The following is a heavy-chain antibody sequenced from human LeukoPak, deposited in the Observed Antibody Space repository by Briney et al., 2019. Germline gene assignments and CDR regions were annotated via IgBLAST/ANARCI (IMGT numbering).Heavy chain of an antibody. D-gene: IGHD5-12*01. J-gene: IGHJ5*01. CDR3: AKGPYSGYPIAS. CDR2: IWYDGSNK. Sequence: GGSLRLSCAASGFTFSSYGMHWVRQAPGKALEWVAVIWYDGSNKYSAESVKGRFTISRDNSKNTPYLQMNSLRAEDTAVYYCAKGPYSGYPIASWGQGTLVTVSS. V-gene: IGHV3-33*06. CDR1: GFTFSSYG.